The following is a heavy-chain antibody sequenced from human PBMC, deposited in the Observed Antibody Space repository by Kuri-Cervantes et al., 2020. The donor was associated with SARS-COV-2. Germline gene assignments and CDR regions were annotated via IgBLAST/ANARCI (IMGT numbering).Heavy chain of an antibody. CDR3: ARDCSGTDCYIIIYAMSG. V-gene: IGHV1-69*13. D-gene: IGHD2-2*01. Sequence: SVKVSCKASGDSFSSYSFNWVRQAPGQGLEWMGGIIPMFGTADYAQKFQCKVTITADESTSTVYMELTSLRSDDTAVYYCARDCSGTDCYIIIYAMSGWGQGTLVTVSS. CDR2: IIPMFGTA. CDR1: GDSFSSYS. J-gene: IGHJ4*02.